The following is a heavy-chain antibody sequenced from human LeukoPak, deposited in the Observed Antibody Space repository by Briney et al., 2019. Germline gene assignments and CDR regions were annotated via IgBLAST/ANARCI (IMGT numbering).Heavy chain of an antibody. D-gene: IGHD6-6*01. Sequence: GRSLRLSCAASGFTFSSHAMHWVRQAPGKGLEWVAVISYDGSNKYYADSVKGRFTISRDNSKNTLYLQMNSLRAEDTAVYYCARGVARSSKFHFSYYFDYWGQGTLVTVSS. CDR3: ARGVARSSKFHFSYYFDY. J-gene: IGHJ4*02. V-gene: IGHV3-30*04. CDR2: ISYDGSNK. CDR1: GFTFSSHA.